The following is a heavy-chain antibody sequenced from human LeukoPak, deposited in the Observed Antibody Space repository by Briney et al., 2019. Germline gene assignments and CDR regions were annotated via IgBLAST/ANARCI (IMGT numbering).Heavy chain of an antibody. Sequence: GGSLRLSCAASGFTFSSYAMSWVRQAPGKGLEWVSAISGSGGSTYYADSVKGRFTISRDNSKNTLYLQMNSLRAEDTAVYYCAKALDAMIVGQDAFDIWGQGTMVTVSS. J-gene: IGHJ3*02. CDR2: ISGSGGST. V-gene: IGHV3-23*01. CDR1: GFTFSSYA. D-gene: IGHD3-22*01. CDR3: AKALDAMIVGQDAFDI.